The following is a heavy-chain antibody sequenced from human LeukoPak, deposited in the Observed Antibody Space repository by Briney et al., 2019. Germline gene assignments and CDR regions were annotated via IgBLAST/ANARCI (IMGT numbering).Heavy chain of an antibody. Sequence: PGRSLRPSCAASGFTFSSYGMHWVRPAPGKGLEWVAFIRNDGSNNNYADSGTGRFTISRDNSKNTLYLQMNSLRAEDTAVYYCAKDGHSGYDWNGYLDYWGQGTLVTVSS. D-gene: IGHD5-12*01. V-gene: IGHV3-30*02. J-gene: IGHJ4*02. CDR2: IRNDGSNN. CDR1: GFTFSSYG. CDR3: AKDGHSGYDWNGYLDY.